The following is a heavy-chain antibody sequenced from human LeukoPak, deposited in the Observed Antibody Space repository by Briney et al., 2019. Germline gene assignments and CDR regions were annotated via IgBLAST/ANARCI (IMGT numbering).Heavy chain of an antibody. CDR2: ISGSGGST. J-gene: IGHJ4*02. CDR1: GFTFSDYY. CDR3: AKDRRDGYILYYFDY. D-gene: IGHD5-24*01. Sequence: TGGSLRLSCAASGFTFSDYYMSWIRQAPGKGLEWVSAISGSGGSTYYADSVKGRFTISRDNSKNTLYLQMNSLRAEDTAVYYCAKDRRDGYILYYFDYWGQGTLVTVSS. V-gene: IGHV3-23*01.